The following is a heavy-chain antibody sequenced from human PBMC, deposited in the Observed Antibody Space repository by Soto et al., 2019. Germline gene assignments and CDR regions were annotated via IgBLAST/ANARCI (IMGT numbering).Heavy chain of an antibody. D-gene: IGHD3-3*01. CDR1: GYTFTGYY. CDR2: INPSGGST. V-gene: IGHV1-46*03. Sequence: ASVKVSCKASGYTFTGYYMHRVRQAPGQGLEWMGIINPSGGSTSYAQKFQGRVTMTRDTSTSTVCMELSSLRSEDTAVYYCAGGAFTIPREYYYYMDVWGKGTTVTVSS. J-gene: IGHJ6*03. CDR3: AGGAFTIPREYYYYMDV.